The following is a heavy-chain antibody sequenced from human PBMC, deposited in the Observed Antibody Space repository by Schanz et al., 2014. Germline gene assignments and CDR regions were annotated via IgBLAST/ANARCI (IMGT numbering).Heavy chain of an antibody. J-gene: IGHJ4*02. CDR1: EYSFTSYS. V-gene: IGHV1-3*04. D-gene: IGHD5-12*01. CDR2: INTGSGDT. Sequence: QVHLVQSVAEVKRPGASVKVSCKASEYSFTSYSMHWVRQAPGQRLEWMGWINTGSGDTKYSQNFQGRVTITRDTSASTAYMELSSLRSEDTAVYSCARGIGGYGANNYFDYWGQGTLVTVSS. CDR3: ARGIGGYGANNYFDY.